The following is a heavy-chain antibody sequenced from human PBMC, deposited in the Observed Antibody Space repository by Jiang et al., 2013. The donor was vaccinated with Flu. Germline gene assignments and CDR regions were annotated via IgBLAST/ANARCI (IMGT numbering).Heavy chain of an antibody. Sequence: KPSETLSLTCTVSGGSISSSSYYWGWIRQPPGKGLEWIGSIYYSGSTYYNPSLKSRVTISVDTSKNQFSLKLSSVTAADTAVYYCARDSGAVAGLKCFDYWGQGTLVTVSS. D-gene: IGHD6-19*01. CDR3: ARDSGAVAGLKCFDY. CDR1: GGSISSSSYY. V-gene: IGHV4-39*01. J-gene: IGHJ4*02. CDR2: IYYSGST.